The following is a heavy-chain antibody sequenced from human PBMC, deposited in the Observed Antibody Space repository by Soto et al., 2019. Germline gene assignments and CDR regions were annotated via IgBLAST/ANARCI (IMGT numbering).Heavy chain of an antibody. CDR2: IYWDDDK. CDR1: GFSLSTSVVG. CDR3: AHAPGIAVTTNWFDP. J-gene: IGHJ5*02. Sequence: QITLKESGPTLVKPTQTLTLTCTFSGFSLSTSVVGVGWIRQPPGKALQWLALIYWDDDKRYSPSLKSRLTITKDTSKHQVVLTMTNMDPVDTATYYCAHAPGIAVTTNWFDPWGQGILVTLSS. D-gene: IGHD6-19*01. V-gene: IGHV2-5*02.